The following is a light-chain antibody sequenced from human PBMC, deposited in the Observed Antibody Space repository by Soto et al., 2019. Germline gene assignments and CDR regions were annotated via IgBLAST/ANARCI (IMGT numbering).Light chain of an antibody. CDR3: QQYNNWPWT. J-gene: IGKJ1*01. Sequence: EIAITKSPATLTLSPGERATLSCRASQGARSSLAWYQQKPGQAPRLLIYGASTRATGIPARFSGSGSGTDFTLTISGLQSEDSAVYYCQQYNNWPWTFGPGTKVDNK. CDR2: GAS. V-gene: IGKV3-15*01. CDR1: QGARSS.